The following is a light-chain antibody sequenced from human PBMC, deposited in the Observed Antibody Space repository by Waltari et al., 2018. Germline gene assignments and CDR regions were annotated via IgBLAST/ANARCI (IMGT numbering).Light chain of an antibody. Sequence: QSVLAQPPSASGTPGQRVTISCSGXXXXXXXXXVNWYQQVQGTAPKPLIYDTDQRPSGVPDRFSGSTSGSSASLAISGLQSEDEADYFGSTWDDSLNGVVFGGGTRLTVL. CDR3: STWDDSLNGVV. V-gene: IGLV1-44*01. CDR1: XXXXXXXX. J-gene: IGLJ2*01. CDR2: DTD.